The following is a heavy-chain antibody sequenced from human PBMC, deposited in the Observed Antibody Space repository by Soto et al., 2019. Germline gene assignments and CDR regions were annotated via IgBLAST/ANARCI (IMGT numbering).Heavy chain of an antibody. CDR3: ARDLRYFGSRQYGYGMDV. V-gene: IGHV1-18*04. D-gene: IGHD3-9*01. J-gene: IGHJ6*02. CDR2: ISAYNGNT. Sequence: QVQLVQSGAEVKKPGASVKVSCKASGYTFTSYGISWVRQAPGQGLEWMGWISAYNGNTNYAQKLQGRVTMTTDTSTSTAYMELRSLRSDDTAVYYCARDLRYFGSRQYGYGMDVWGQGTTVTVSS. CDR1: GYTFTSYG.